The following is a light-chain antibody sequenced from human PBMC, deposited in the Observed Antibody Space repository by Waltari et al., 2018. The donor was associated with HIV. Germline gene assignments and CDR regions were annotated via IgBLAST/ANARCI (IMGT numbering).Light chain of an antibody. Sequence: EVVLTQSPATLSLSPGNTATLSCRARQSVSSYLAWYQQKPGQAPRLLIYDASNRATGIPPRFSGSGSGTDFTLTISSLEPEDFAVYYCQQRNNWPSFSFGGGTKVEIK. J-gene: IGKJ4*01. CDR1: QSVSSY. V-gene: IGKV3-11*01. CDR3: QQRNNWPSFS. CDR2: DAS.